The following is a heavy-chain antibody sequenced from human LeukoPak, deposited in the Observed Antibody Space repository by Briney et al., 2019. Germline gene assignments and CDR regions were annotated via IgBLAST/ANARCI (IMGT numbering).Heavy chain of an antibody. CDR1: GYSISSGYY. Sequence: PSETLSLTCTVSGYSISSGYYWSWIRQPPGKGLEWIGYIYYSGSTNYNPSLKSRVTISVDTSKNQFSLKLSSVTAADTAVYYCARGGSGFTSSAFDIWGQGTMVTVSS. CDR2: IYYSGST. J-gene: IGHJ3*02. CDR3: ARGGSGFTSSAFDI. V-gene: IGHV4-61*01. D-gene: IGHD6-19*01.